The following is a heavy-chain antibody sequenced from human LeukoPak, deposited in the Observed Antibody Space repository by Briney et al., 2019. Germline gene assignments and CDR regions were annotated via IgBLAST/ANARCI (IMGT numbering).Heavy chain of an antibody. CDR2: IYYSGTT. CDR3: GIDSAQSNAFDI. D-gene: IGHD4-11*01. CDR1: GGSISSGGYY. V-gene: IGHV4-31*03. J-gene: IGHJ3*02. Sequence: SETLSLTCTVSGGSISSGGYYWSWIRHHPGKGLEWIGYIYYSGTTYYNPSLKTRVNISVDTSKNQFSLKLSSVTAADTAVYYCGIDSAQSNAFDIWGQGTMVTVSS.